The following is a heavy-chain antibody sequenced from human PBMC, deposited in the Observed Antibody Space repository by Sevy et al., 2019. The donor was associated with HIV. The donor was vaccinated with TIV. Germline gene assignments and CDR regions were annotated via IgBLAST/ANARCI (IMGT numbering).Heavy chain of an antibody. CDR1: GGSITSLY. Sequence: SETLSLTCTVSGGSITSLYWNWIRQPPGKGLEWIANIFYNGHINYNPSLKSRVTLSLDTSKYKFSLRLSCVTAADTAMYYCAGENAWGRGYSWGQGTLVTVSS. V-gene: IGHV4-59*08. CDR2: IFYNGHI. CDR3: AGENAWGRGYS. J-gene: IGHJ4*02. D-gene: IGHD1-26*01.